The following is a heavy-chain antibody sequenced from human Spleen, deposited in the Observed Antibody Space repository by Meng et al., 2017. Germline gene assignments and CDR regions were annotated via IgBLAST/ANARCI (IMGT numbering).Heavy chain of an antibody. CDR2: IYYSGST. CDR3: ARSSTSPASYFFDY. Sequence: VPGQGSVPRLAGPCETRSLTCAFSGGSVSSGSYYWSWIRQPPGKGLEWIGHIYYSGSTNYNPSLKSRVTISVDTSKNQFSLKLSSVTAADTAVYFCARSSTSPASYFFDYWGQGTLVTVSS. CDR1: GGSVSSGSYY. J-gene: IGHJ4*02. V-gene: IGHV4-61*01. D-gene: IGHD6-6*01.